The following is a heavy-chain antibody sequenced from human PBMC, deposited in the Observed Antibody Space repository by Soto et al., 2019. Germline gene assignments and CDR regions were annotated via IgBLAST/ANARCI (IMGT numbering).Heavy chain of an antibody. J-gene: IGHJ4*02. CDR2: MWYDGSNK. V-gene: IGHV3-33*01. D-gene: IGHD4-17*01. Sequence: QVQLVESGGGVVQPGRSLRLSCEASGFTFSRYGMDWVRQAPGKGPEWVAVMWYDGSNKYYADSVKGRFTISRDNSKNTLYLQMNSLRVEDTAVYYCAREISDYRYLDYWGQGTLVTVSS. CDR1: GFTFSRYG. CDR3: AREISDYRYLDY.